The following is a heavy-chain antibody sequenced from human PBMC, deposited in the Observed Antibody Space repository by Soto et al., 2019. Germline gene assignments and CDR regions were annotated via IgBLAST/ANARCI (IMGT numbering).Heavy chain of an antibody. CDR2: IKQDGSEK. J-gene: IGHJ3*02. CDR1: GFTFSRYW. V-gene: IGHV3-7*01. Sequence: EVQLVESGGGLVQPGGSLRLSCAASGFTFSRYWMSWVRQAPGKGLEWVANIKQDGSEKYYVESVKGRFTMSRDNTKNSLYLQMNSLRAEDTAVYYCVRDYTRRNNDFWSGHYTTDAFDIWGQGRMVTVSS. D-gene: IGHD3-3*01. CDR3: VRDYTRRNNDFWSGHYTTDAFDI.